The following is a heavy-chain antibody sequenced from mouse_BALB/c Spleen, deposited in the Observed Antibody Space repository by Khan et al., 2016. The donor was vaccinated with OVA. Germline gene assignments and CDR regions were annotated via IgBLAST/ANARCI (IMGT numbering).Heavy chain of an antibody. V-gene: IGHV1-9*01. CDR2: ILPGSGRT. D-gene: IGHD2-12*01. Sequence: QVQLQQSGAELMKPGASVKISCKATGYTFSSYWIEWVKQRPGHGLEWIGEILPGSGRTRYNEKLKGKATFTADPSSNTAYMQLSSLPSEDHDVYDWARMIRPDWYLAVWGSGTPVTVSS. J-gene: IGHJ1*01. CDR1: GYTFSSYW. CDR3: ARMIRPDWYLAV.